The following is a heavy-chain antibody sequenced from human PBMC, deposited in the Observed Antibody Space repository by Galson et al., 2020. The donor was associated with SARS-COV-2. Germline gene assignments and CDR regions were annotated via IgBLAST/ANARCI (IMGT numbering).Heavy chain of an antibody. Sequence: SETLSLTCTVSGGSISSYYWSWIRQPPGKGLEWIGYIYYSGSTNYNPSLKSRVTISVDTSKNQFSLKLSSVTAADTAVYYCARDFAQDYGSDPAGFDPWGQGTLVTVSS. CDR1: GGSISSYY. V-gene: IGHV4-59*01. J-gene: IGHJ5*02. D-gene: IGHD3-10*01. CDR2: IYYSGST. CDR3: ARDFAQDYGSDPAGFDP.